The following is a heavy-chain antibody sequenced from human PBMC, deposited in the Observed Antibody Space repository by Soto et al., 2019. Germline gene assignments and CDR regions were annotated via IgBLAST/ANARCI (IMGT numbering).Heavy chain of an antibody. CDR3: ASLNNWSSGDGRIDV. CDR2: IMPLYAKP. D-gene: IGHD1-26*01. J-gene: IGHJ6*02. Sequence: QVQLVQSGAEVKKPGSSVKVSCKASGGTFNTYTISWVRQVPGPGLEWMGGIMPLYAKPTYAQPFLGRLTRAADEHTSTVYMELSSLRSEDTALYYCASLNNWSSGDGRIDVWGRGTAVSVSS. CDR1: GGTFNTYT. V-gene: IGHV1-69*01.